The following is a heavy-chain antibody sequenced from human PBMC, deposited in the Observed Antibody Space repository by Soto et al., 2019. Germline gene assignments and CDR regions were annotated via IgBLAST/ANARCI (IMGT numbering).Heavy chain of an antibody. Sequence: PSETLSLTCTVSGGSIISNYCTFIRQPPGKGLEWIGYVYNSGSTNYNPSLKSRVTISEDTSKSQFSLKVNSMTAADTAVYYCARYRREAVAGYTLDNWGQGILVTVS. CDR3: ARYRREAVAGYTLDN. D-gene: IGHD6-13*01. CDR1: GGSIISNY. V-gene: IGHV4-59*01. J-gene: IGHJ4*02. CDR2: VYNSGST.